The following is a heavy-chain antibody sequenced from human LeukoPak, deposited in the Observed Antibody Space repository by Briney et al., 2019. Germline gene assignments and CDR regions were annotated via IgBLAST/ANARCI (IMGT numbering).Heavy chain of an antibody. Sequence: GGSLRLSCAAAGFTFRNSEMHWVRQATGKGLEWVAAISGSGDTTYYADSVKGRFTISRDNSKNTLYLQINSLRAADTAVYYCAKDVYDSSGYYYDAFDIWGQGTMVTVSS. CDR1: GFTFRNSE. V-gene: IGHV3-23*01. CDR3: AKDVYDSSGYYYDAFDI. CDR2: ISGSGDTT. D-gene: IGHD3-22*01. J-gene: IGHJ3*02.